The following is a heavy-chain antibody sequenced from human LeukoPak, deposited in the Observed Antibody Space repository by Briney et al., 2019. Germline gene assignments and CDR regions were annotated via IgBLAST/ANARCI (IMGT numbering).Heavy chain of an antibody. CDR1: GFTFSSSW. J-gene: IGHJ3*02. CDR3: GRSGDDAFDI. V-gene: IGHV3-7*05. D-gene: IGHD1-26*01. CDR2: INQDETEK. Sequence: GESLRLSCAGSGFTFSSSWMTWVRQAPGKGLEWVANINQDETEKYYVDSVKGRFTISRDNAKNSLYLQMNSLRAEDTAVYYCGRSGDDAFDIWGQGTMVTVSS.